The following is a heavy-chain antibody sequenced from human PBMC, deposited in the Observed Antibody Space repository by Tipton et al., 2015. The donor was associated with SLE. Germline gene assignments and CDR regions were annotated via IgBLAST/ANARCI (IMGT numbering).Heavy chain of an antibody. V-gene: IGHV4-59*01. CDR2: IYYSGST. CDR3: ARWVRAAAGTWYFDL. D-gene: IGHD6-13*01. Sequence: LRLSCTVSGGSSSSYYWSWIRQPPGKGLEWIGDIYYSGSTNYNPSLKSRVTISVDMSKNQFSLKLSSVTAADTAVYYCARWVRAAAGTWYFDLWGRGTLVTVSS. CDR1: GGSSSSYY. J-gene: IGHJ2*01.